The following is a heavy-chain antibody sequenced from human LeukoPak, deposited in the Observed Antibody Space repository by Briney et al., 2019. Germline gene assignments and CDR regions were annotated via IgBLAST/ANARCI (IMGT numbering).Heavy chain of an antibody. V-gene: IGHV4-4*07. Sequence: SETLSLTCTVSGGSISSYYWSWIRQPAGKGLEWIGRIYTSGSTNYNPSLKSRVTMSVDTFKNQFSLKLSSVTAADTAVYYCARVSRRGYSGYYYYYMDVWGKGTTVTVSS. D-gene: IGHD5-12*01. CDR3: ARVSRRGYSGYYYYYMDV. CDR1: GGSISSYY. J-gene: IGHJ6*03. CDR2: IYTSGST.